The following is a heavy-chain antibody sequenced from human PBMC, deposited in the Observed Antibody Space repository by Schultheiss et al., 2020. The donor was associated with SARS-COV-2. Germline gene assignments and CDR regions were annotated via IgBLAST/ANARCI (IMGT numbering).Heavy chain of an antibody. CDR1: GFTFDDYA. CDR2: IWYHGSNK. J-gene: IGHJ4*02. CDR3: AKFSSSSWYRGPFDY. Sequence: GSLRLSCAASGFTFDDYAMHWVRQAPGKGLEWVAVIWYHGSNKYYADSVKGRFTISRDNAKNSLYLQMNNLRADDTAVYYCAKFSSSSWYRGPFDYWGQGTLVTVSS. V-gene: IGHV3-33*03. D-gene: IGHD6-13*01.